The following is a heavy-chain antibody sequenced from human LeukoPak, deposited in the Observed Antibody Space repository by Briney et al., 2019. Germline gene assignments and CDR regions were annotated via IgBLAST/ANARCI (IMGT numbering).Heavy chain of an antibody. Sequence: GGSLRLSCAASGFTFSDYYMSWIRQAPGKGLEWVSYISSSGNTIYYADSVKGRFTISRDNAKNSLYLQMNGLRAEDTAVYYCAREPKKYRYGEVIDYGGQGTLFTVSS. D-gene: IGHD5-18*01. V-gene: IGHV3-11*04. J-gene: IGHJ4*02. CDR3: AREPKKYRYGEVIDY. CDR2: ISSSGNTI. CDR1: GFTFSDYY.